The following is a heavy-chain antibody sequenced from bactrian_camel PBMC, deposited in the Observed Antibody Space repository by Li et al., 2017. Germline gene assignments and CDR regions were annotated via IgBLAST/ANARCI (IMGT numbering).Heavy chain of an antibody. J-gene: IGHJ6*01. Sequence: HVQLVESGGGLVQSGGSLRLSCVVSGYTHSSYYVAWFRQVPGNKREGIAGLDSVGGTDYADSVKGRFTISRDNAKNTLYLRLSSLKTEDTAVYHCAADQGYYMDNDVTLFGYWGQGTQVTVS. V-gene: IGHV3S9*01. CDR1: GYTHSSYY. D-gene: IGHD4*01. CDR3: AADQGYYMDNDVTLFGY. CDR2: LDSVGGT.